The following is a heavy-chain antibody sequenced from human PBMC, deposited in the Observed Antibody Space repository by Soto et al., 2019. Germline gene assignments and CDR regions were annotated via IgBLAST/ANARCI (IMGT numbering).Heavy chain of an antibody. CDR2: ISGGGDGT. CDR3: AKDRPTTSSSKMDV. CDR1: GFTFSTFA. Sequence: VQLLESGGGLVQPGGSLRLSCAASGFTFSTFAMSWVRQAPGKGLEWVSTISGGGDGTYYADSVKGRFTISRDNSKNTMYLQMDSLIAEDTAVYYCAKDRPTTSSSKMDVWGKGTTVTVSS. J-gene: IGHJ6*04. D-gene: IGHD6-6*01. V-gene: IGHV3-23*01.